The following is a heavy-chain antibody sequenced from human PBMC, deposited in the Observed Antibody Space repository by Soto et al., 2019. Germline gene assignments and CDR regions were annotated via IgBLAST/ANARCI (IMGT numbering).Heavy chain of an antibody. J-gene: IGHJ5*02. CDR3: AREGSGYSHTFDP. CDR2: ISPYSGNT. Sequence: QVQLVQSGAEVKKPGASVKVSCKASGYTFTTYDLSWLRQDPGQALEWMGWISPYSGNTKYAQKLQGRVTMTTDTSTNTACVELRSLRSDDTAVYYCAREGSGYSHTFDPWGQGTLVTVSS. V-gene: IGHV1-18*01. CDR1: GYTFTTYD. D-gene: IGHD4-4*01.